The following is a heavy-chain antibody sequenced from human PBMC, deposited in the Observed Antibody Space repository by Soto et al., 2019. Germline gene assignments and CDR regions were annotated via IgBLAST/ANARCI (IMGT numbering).Heavy chain of an antibody. J-gene: IGHJ4*02. CDR2: VDGSGGDT. V-gene: IGHV3-23*01. Sequence: GGSLRLSCAASGFTFSSHAMGWLRQAPGTGPEWVAFVDGSGGDTSYADSVKGRFTIPRDNSENSLYLQMNSLRAEDTAVYYCANDEQQLPYCWGQGTLVTVSS. CDR1: GFTFSSHA. D-gene: IGHD6-13*01. CDR3: ANDEQQLPYC.